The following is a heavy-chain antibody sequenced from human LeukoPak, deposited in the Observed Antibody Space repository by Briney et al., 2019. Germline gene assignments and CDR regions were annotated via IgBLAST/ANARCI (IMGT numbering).Heavy chain of an antibody. V-gene: IGHV4-61*02. CDR2: IYTSGST. Sequence: PSETLSLTCAVSGGSISSGGYSWSWIRQPAGKGLEWIGRIYTSGSTNYNPSLKSRVTISVDTSKNQFSLKLSSVTAADTAVYYCARSNYDILTGYYLDFDYWGQGTLVTVSS. CDR3: ARSNYDILTGYYLDFDY. CDR1: GGSISSGGYS. D-gene: IGHD3-9*01. J-gene: IGHJ4*02.